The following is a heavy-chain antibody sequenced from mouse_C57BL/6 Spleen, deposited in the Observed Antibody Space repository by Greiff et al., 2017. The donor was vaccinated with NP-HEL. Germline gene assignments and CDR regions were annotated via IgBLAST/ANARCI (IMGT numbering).Heavy chain of an antibody. CDR3: AKAPSYGSSPFYAMDY. CDR2: ISSGSSTI. J-gene: IGHJ4*01. V-gene: IGHV5-17*01. Sequence: EVQVVESGGGLVKPGGSLKLSCAASGFTFSDYGMHWVRQAPEKGLEWVAYISSGSSTIYYADTVKGRFTISRDNAKNTLFLQMTSLRSEDTAMYYCAKAPSYGSSPFYAMDYWGQGTSVTVSS. D-gene: IGHD1-1*01. CDR1: GFTFSDYG.